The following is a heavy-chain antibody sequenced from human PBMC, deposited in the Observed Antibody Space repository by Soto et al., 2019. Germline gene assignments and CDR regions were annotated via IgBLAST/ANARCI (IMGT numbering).Heavy chain of an antibody. CDR3: AKESSGWSRGGWHDY. J-gene: IGHJ4*02. V-gene: IGHV3-30*18. CDR1: GFTFSSYG. CDR2: ISYDGSNK. Sequence: GGSLRLSCAASGFTFSSYGMHWVRQAPGKGLEWVAVISYDGSNKYYADSVKGRFTISRDNSKNTLYLQMNSLRAEDTAVYYCAKESSGWSRGGWHDYWGQGTLVTVSS. D-gene: IGHD6-19*01.